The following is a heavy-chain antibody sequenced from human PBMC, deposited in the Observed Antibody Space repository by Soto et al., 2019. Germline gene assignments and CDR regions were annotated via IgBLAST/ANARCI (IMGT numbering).Heavy chain of an antibody. V-gene: IGHV4-4*02. D-gene: IGHD5-18*01. CDR1: GGSIRSNNW. Sequence: QVQLQESGPGLVKPSETLSLTCGVSGGSIRSNNWWSWVCQPPGKGLEWIGEIYHSGSTNYNPSLKSRITISVDKSKNQFPLKLNSVTAADTAVYYCARGGDWMQQVLWGQGTLVTVSS. J-gene: IGHJ4*02. CDR2: IYHSGST. CDR3: ARGGDWMQQVL.